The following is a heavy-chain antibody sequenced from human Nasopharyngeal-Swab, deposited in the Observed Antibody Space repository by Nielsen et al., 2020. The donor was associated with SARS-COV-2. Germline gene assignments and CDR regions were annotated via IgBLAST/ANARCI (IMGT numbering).Heavy chain of an antibody. CDR1: GYTLTELS. CDR3: ATAPRGYSGYDRRTPFDY. CDR2: FDPEDGET. Sequence: ASVKVSCKASGYTLTELSMHWVRQAPGKGLEWMGGFDPEDGETIYAQKFQGRVTMTEDTSTDTAYMELSSLRSEDTAVYYCATAPRGYSGYDRRTPFDYWGQGTLVTVSS. D-gene: IGHD5-12*01. V-gene: IGHV1-24*01. J-gene: IGHJ4*02.